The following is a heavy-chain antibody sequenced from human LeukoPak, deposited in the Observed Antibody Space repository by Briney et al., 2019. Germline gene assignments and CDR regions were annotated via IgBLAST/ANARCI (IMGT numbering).Heavy chain of an antibody. CDR3: ARRGSGSPDLDY. CDR2: INPNSGGT. D-gene: IGHD3-10*01. J-gene: IGHJ4*02. Sequence: GASVKVSCKASGGTFSSYAISWVRQAPGQGLGWMGWINPNSGGTNYAQKFRDWVTMTRDTSVTTAYMELSRLRSDDTAVYYCARRGSGSPDLDYWGQGTLVTVSS. CDR1: GGTFSSYA. V-gene: IGHV1-2*04.